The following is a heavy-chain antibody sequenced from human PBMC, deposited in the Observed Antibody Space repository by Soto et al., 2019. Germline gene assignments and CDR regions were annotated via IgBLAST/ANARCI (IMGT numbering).Heavy chain of an antibody. CDR1: GFTFSSYG. D-gene: IGHD2-2*01. CDR2: IWYDGSNK. V-gene: IGHV3-33*01. Sequence: QVQLVESGGGVVQPGRSLRLSCAASGFTFSSYGMHWVRQGPSKGLEWVAGIWYDGSNKYYADSVKGRFTISRDNSKNSLYLQVASLRAEATAVYYCARDRGCISTSCYRCYYGMDVWGQGSTVSVSS. CDR3: ARDRGCISTSCYRCYYGMDV. J-gene: IGHJ6*02.